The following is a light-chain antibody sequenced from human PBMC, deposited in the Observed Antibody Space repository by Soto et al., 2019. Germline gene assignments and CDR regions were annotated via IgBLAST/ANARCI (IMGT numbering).Light chain of an antibody. CDR2: TSN. Sequence: SVLTQPPSASGTPGQRVTISCSGSSSNIGNNAVNWYQQRPGTAPKLLISTSNQRPSGVPDRFSDSKSGTSASLAISGLHSEDEADYYCAAWDDSLTGVIFGGGTKLTVL. CDR1: SSNIGNNA. CDR3: AAWDDSLTGVI. J-gene: IGLJ2*01. V-gene: IGLV1-44*01.